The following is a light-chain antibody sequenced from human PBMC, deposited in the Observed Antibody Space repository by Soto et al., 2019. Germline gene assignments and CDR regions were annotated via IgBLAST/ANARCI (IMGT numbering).Light chain of an antibody. CDR1: QSISRY. Sequence: DIQMTQSPSSLSASVGDRVTITCRASQSISRYLNWYQQKPGKAPKLLIYAASSLLGGVPSRFSGSGSGTDFTLTISSLQPEDFATYSCLQHYSYPWTFGQGTKVDIK. CDR2: AAS. J-gene: IGKJ1*01. CDR3: LQHYSYPWT. V-gene: IGKV1-39*01.